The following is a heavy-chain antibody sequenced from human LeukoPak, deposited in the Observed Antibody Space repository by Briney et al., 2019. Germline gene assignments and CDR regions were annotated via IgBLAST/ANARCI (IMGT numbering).Heavy chain of an antibody. CDR1: GFTFSSYG. Sequence: PGGSLRLSCAASGFTFSSYGMHWVRQAPGKGLGWVAFIRYDGSNKYYADSVKGRFTISRDNSKNTLYLQMNSLRAEDTAVYYCAKDQGEYQLLAVGNDYWGQGTLVTVSS. CDR2: IRYDGSNK. J-gene: IGHJ4*02. CDR3: AKDQGEYQLLAVGNDY. V-gene: IGHV3-30*02. D-gene: IGHD2-2*01.